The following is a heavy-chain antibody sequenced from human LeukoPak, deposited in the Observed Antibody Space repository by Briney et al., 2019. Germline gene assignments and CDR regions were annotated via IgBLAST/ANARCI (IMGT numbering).Heavy chain of an antibody. CDR1: GFTFSSYA. CDR2: ISYDGNNN. CDR3: ARDRGRQAVAGTYDAFDI. Sequence: GGSLRLSCVASGFTFSSYAMHWVRQAPGKGLEWVAVISYDGNNNFYADSVKGRFIISRDNSKKTLNLQMFRVRTEDMAVYFCARDRGRQAVAGTYDAFDIWGLGTVVTVSS. J-gene: IGHJ3*02. D-gene: IGHD6-19*01. V-gene: IGHV3-30*04.